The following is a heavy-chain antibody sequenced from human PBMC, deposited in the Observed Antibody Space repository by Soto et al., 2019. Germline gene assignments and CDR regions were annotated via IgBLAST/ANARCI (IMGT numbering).Heavy chain of an antibody. CDR3: ARSLRGYSGYSGY. CDR2: ISSSGSDT. Sequence: QVQLVESGGGLVKPGGCLRLSCAASGFTFSDYYMSWIRQAPGKGLEWVSYISSSGSDTNYADPVKGRFTVSRDNAKNSLYLQMNSLRAEDTAVYYCARSLRGYSGYSGYWGQGTLVTVSS. CDR1: GFTFSDYY. J-gene: IGHJ4*02. V-gene: IGHV3-11*05. D-gene: IGHD5-12*01.